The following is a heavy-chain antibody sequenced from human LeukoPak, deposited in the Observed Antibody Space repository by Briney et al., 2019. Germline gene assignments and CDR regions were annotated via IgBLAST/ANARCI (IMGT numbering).Heavy chain of an antibody. D-gene: IGHD2-2*01. CDR1: GFTFSAYW. V-gene: IGHV3-74*01. Sequence: GGSLRLSCAASGFTFSAYWMHWVRQAPGKGLVWVSRINTDGSNTNYADSVKGRFTISRDNAKNSLYLQMNSLRAEDTAVYYCARDLPYCSSTSCLPLDYWGQGTLVTVSS. J-gene: IGHJ4*02. CDR3: ARDLPYCSSTSCLPLDY. CDR2: INTDGSNT.